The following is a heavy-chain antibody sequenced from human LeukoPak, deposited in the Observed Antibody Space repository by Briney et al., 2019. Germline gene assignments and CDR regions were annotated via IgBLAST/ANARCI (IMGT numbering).Heavy chain of an antibody. J-gene: IGHJ4*02. CDR3: ARAQPQLRRDGYSAFDY. CDR2: ISSSGSTI. V-gene: IGHV3-11*04. CDR1: GFTFSDYY. Sequence: GGSLRLSCAASGFTFSDYYMSWIRQAPGKGLEWVSYISSSGSTIYYADSVKGRFTISRDNSKNTLYLQMNSLRAEDTAVYYCARAQPQLRRDGYSAFDYWGQGTLVTVSS. D-gene: IGHD5-24*01.